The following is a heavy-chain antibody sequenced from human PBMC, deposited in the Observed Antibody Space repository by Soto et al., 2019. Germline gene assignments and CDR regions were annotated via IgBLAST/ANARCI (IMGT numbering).Heavy chain of an antibody. Sequence: QVQLVQSGAQMKKTGSSVKVSCKATGGTLSMYTISWVRQAPGQGLEWMGRIIPVVGVVNYAQKFQGRVTITADKATMTAYMELSSLRSDDPALYYCARNTGNWLDPWGQGTLVTVSP. V-gene: IGHV1-69*02. CDR2: IIPVVGVV. D-gene: IGHD5-18*01. J-gene: IGHJ5*02. CDR1: GGTLSMYT. CDR3: ARNTGNWLDP.